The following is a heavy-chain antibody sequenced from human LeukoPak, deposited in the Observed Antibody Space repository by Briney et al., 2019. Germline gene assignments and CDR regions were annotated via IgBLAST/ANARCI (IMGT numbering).Heavy chain of an antibody. CDR1: GYSTGSGYY. D-gene: IGHD3-16*01. Sequence: TSETLSLTCAVSGYSTGSGYYWGWIRQPPGKGRKGIGSIYHSGSTYYNPSLKSRVTKSVDTSKNQFSLKLSSVTAADTAVYYCARQRGITTYYFDYWGQGILVTVSS. CDR3: ARQRGITTYYFDY. CDR2: IYHSGST. J-gene: IGHJ4*02. V-gene: IGHV4-38-2*01.